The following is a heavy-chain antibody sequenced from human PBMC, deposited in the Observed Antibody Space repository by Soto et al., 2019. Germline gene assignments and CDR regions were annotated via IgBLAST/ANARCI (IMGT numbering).Heavy chain of an antibody. CDR1: GYTFTNYG. D-gene: IGHD2-21*02. Sequence: RASVKVSCKASGYTFTNYGISWVRQAPGQGLEWMGWVSPYNGNRYYAQKFHGRLTLTTDTSTNTAFMELGSLSPGDTAIYYCARRYGDPSSAAGFDYWGQGTLVTVSS. CDR3: ARRYGDPSSAAGFDY. J-gene: IGHJ4*02. CDR2: VSPYNGNR. V-gene: IGHV1-18*01.